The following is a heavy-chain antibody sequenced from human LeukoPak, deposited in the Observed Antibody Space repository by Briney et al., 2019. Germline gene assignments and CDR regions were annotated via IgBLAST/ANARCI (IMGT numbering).Heavy chain of an antibody. V-gene: IGHV4-30-4*01. CDR2: IYYSGST. J-gene: IGHJ4*02. Sequence: PSETLSLTCTVSGGSISSGDYYWSWIRQPPGKGLEWIGYIYYSGSTYYNPSLKSRVTISVDTSKNQFSLKLSSVTAADTAVYYCARAVSYFDSSGYIDSWGQGTLVTVSS. D-gene: IGHD3-22*01. CDR3: ARAVSYFDSSGYIDS. CDR1: GGSISSGDYY.